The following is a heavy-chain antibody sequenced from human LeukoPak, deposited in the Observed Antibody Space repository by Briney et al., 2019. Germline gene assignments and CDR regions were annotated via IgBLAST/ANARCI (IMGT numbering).Heavy chain of an antibody. CDR1: GFTFDDYA. Sequence: GGSLRPSCAASGFTFDDYAMHWVRQAPGKGLEWVSGISWNSGSIGYADSVKGRFTISRDNAKNSLYLQMNSLRAEDMALYYCAKGRDSGYCFDYFDYWGQGTLVTVSS. CDR3: AKGRDSGYCFDYFDY. J-gene: IGHJ4*02. CDR2: ISWNSGSI. D-gene: IGHD3-22*01. V-gene: IGHV3-9*03.